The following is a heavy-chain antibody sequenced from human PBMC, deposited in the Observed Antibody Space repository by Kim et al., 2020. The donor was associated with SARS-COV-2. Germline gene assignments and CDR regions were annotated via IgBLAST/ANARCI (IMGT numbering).Heavy chain of an antibody. J-gene: IGHJ6*02. V-gene: IGHV3-11*04. CDR3: ARLISGRYYYYYGMDV. D-gene: IGHD3-16*01. Sequence: VKGRFTISKDNAKNALYRQMNSLRAEDTAVYYCARLISGRYYYYYGMDVWGQGTTVTVSS.